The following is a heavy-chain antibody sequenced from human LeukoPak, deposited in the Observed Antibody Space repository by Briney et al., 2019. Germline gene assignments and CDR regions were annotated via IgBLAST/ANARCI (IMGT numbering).Heavy chain of an antibody. CDR1: GGSLSGFY. CDR2: IYYRGST. J-gene: IGHJ4*02. Sequence: SQTLCLTCTLSGGSLSGFYSSAGSGPPGRGLWCGLYIYYRGSTNSNTSLQSRFTISVDTSKNHCSVKLSSVTAADTAVYYCARGVQIKTIYYFHSSGYNYFDYCREGWLVTASS. CDR3: ARGVQIKTIYYFHSSGYNYFDY. V-gene: IGHV4-59*13. D-gene: IGHD3-22*01.